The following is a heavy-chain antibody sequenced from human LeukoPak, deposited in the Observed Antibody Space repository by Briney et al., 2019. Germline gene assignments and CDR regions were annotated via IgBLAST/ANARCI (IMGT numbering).Heavy chain of an antibody. D-gene: IGHD1-20*01. CDR1: GGSISNYY. CDR3: ARDLRGITGTEGGFDP. Sequence: PSETLSLTCTVSGGSISNYYWSWIRQPPGKGLEWIGYIYYSGSTNYNPSLKSRVTISVDTSKNQFSLKLSSVTAADTAVYYCARDLRGITGTEGGFDPWGQGTLVTVSS. J-gene: IGHJ5*02. CDR2: IYYSGST. V-gene: IGHV4-59*12.